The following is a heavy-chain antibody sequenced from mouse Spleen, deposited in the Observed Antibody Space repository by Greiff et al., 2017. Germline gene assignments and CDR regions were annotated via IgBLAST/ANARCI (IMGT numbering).Heavy chain of an antibody. CDR2: IYPGSGNT. Sequence: VQLQQSGAELVRPGASVKLSCKASGYTFTDYYINWVKQRPGQGLEWIARIYPGSGNTYYNEKFKGKATLTAEKSSSTAYMQLSSLTSEDSAVYFCARSGLVDYWGQGTTLTVSS. J-gene: IGHJ2*01. CDR3: ARSGLVDY. CDR1: GYTFTDYY. V-gene: IGHV1-76*01. D-gene: IGHD3-1*01.